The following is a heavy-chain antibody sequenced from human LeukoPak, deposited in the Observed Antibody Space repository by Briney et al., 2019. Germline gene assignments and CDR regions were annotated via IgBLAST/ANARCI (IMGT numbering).Heavy chain of an antibody. Sequence: SETLSLTCMVSVGSISRYFWSWIRQPAGKGLEWIGRIYTSGSTNYKASLKSRVSMSVDTSKNQFSLKLSSVTAADTAVFYCARENSGSYREFDYWGQGTLVTVSS. V-gene: IGHV4-4*07. CDR1: VGSISRYF. CDR2: IYTSGST. D-gene: IGHD1-26*01. J-gene: IGHJ4*02. CDR3: ARENSGSYREFDY.